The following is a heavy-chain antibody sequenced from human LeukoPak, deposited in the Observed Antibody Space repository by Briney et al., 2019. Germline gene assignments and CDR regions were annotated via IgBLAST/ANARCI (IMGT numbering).Heavy chain of an antibody. D-gene: IGHD3-10*01. J-gene: IGHJ4*02. CDR1: GYSISSGYY. V-gene: IGHV4-38-2*01. Sequence: PSEALSLTCAVSGYSISSGYYWGWIRQSPGKGLEWIGSIYHSGSTYYNPSLKSRVTISVDTSKNQFSLKLSSVTAADTAVYYCARVGYGSGSPDRFDYWGQGTLVTVSS. CDR2: IYHSGST. CDR3: ARVGYGSGSPDRFDY.